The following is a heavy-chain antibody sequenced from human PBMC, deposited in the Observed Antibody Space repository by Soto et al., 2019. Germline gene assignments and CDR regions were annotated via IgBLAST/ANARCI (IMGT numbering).Heavy chain of an antibody. J-gene: IGHJ4*02. V-gene: IGHV4-61*01. CDR1: GGSVSSSSYN. D-gene: IGHD3-22*01. CDR2: IYYSACT. CDR3: ARSPHANYYDSSRYYYSFDY. Sequence: SEPQSPLCPISGGSVSSSSYNRSWIRQPPGEGLWWIWYIYYSACTSYNPSLKSPVTIYVDTTTNQFSLKLSSVTAADTAVYYFARSPHANYYDSSRYYYSFDYWGEGTLVTVSS.